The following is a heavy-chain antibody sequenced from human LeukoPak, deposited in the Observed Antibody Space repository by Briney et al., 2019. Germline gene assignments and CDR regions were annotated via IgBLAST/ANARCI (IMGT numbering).Heavy chain of an antibody. Sequence: GGSLRLSCAASGFTFSSYSMNWVRQAPGKGLEWVSYISSSSSTIYYADSVKGRFTISRDNAKNSLYLQMNSLRAEDTAVYYCARDYRYCSSTSCYTDAFDIWGQGTMVTVSS. CDR3: ARDYRYCSSTSCYTDAFDI. CDR2: ISSSSSTI. J-gene: IGHJ3*02. V-gene: IGHV3-48*04. CDR1: GFTFSSYS. D-gene: IGHD2-2*02.